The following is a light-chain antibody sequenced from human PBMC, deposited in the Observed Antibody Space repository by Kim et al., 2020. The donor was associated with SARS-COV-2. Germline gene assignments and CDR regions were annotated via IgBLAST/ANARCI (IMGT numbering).Light chain of an antibody. CDR1: SSDIGGYNY. Sequence: GESITISCTGTSSDIGGYNYVSWYQQQSGKAPKHMIHDVTNRPSGVSNRFSGSKSGNTASLTISGLQDEDEADYYCSSYTSSRTLVFGTGTKVTVL. V-gene: IGLV2-14*03. CDR2: DVT. J-gene: IGLJ1*01. CDR3: SSYTSSRTLV.